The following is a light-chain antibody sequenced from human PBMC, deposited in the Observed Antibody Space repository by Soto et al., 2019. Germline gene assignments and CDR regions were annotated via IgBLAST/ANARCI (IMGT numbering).Light chain of an antibody. Sequence: EIVLTQSPGTLSLSPGERATVSCRASQSVGSSYLAWYQQKPGQAPRLLIYGASSRATGIPDRFSGSGSGTDFTLTIRRLESEDSAVYYCQEYGSSRTFGQGTKVEIK. CDR1: QSVGSSY. J-gene: IGKJ1*01. CDR2: GAS. CDR3: QEYGSSRT. V-gene: IGKV3-20*01.